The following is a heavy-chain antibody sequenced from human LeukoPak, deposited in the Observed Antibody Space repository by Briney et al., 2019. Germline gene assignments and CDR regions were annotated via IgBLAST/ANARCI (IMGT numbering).Heavy chain of an antibody. J-gene: IGHJ4*02. V-gene: IGHV4-4*02. CDR2: IYHSGGT. D-gene: IGHD2/OR15-2a*01. CDR3: VGNGYYALDY. CDR1: GDPINSIDW. Sequence: PSETLSLTCAVSGDPINSIDWWSWVRQSPARGLEWIGEIYHSGGTNYNSSLKSRVTISVDKSKNHLSLKLTSVTAADTAVYFCVGNGYYALDYWGQGALVTVAS.